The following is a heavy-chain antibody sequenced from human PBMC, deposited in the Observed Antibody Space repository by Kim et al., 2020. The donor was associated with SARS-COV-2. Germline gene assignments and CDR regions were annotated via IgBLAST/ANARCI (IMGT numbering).Heavy chain of an antibody. V-gene: IGHV1-69*13. J-gene: IGHJ5*02. D-gene: IGHD1-7*01. CDR1: GGTFSSYA. CDR3: AGGPGRCNWNYLGLRWFDP. Sequence: SVKVSCKASGGTFSSYAISWVRQAPGQGLEWMGGIFPIFVTANYAQKFHGRVTITADESTSTAYMELSSLRSEDTAVYYCAGGPGRCNWNYLGLRWFDPWGQGTLVTVSP. CDR2: IFPIFVTA.